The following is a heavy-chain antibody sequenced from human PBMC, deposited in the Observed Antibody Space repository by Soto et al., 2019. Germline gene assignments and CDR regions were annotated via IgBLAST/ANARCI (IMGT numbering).Heavy chain of an antibody. CDR2: IYWDDDK. CDR3: AHSTAIFGVLIQQYFDY. V-gene: IGHV2-5*02. Sequence: SGPTLVNPTQTLTQTCTFSGFSLSSSGVGVGWIRQPPGKALDWLALIYWDDDKRYSPSLKSRLTITKGTSKNQVVLTMTNVDPVDTATYYCAHSTAIFGVLIQQYFDYWGQGTLVTVSS. CDR1: GFSLSSSGVG. J-gene: IGHJ4*02. D-gene: IGHD3-3*01.